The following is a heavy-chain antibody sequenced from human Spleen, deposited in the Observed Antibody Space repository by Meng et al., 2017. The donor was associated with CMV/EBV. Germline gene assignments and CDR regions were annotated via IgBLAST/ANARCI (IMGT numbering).Heavy chain of an antibody. CDR2: INPNGGGT. D-gene: IGHD6-19*01. J-gene: IGHJ4*02. CDR1: GYTFTGYY. CDR3: ARVIAVAGTAPLDF. V-gene: IGHV1-2*02. Sequence: ASVKVSCKASGYTFTGYYIHWVRQAPGQGLEWMGWINPNGGGTKFAQKFQGRVTMTRDTSISTAYMELRRLRSHDTAVYYCARVIAVAGTAPLDFWGQGALVTVSS.